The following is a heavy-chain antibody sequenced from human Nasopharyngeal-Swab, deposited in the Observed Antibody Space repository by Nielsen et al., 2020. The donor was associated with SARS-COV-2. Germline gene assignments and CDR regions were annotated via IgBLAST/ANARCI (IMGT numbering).Heavy chain of an antibody. D-gene: IGHD3-10*01. CDR2: IYYSGST. J-gene: IGHJ6*03. CDR3: ARERGRGGIWNYYYYYMDV. V-gene: IGHV4-39*07. Sequence: RQAPGKGLEWIGSIYYSGSTYYNPSLKSRVTISVDTSKNQFSLKLSSVTAADTAVYYCARERGRGGIWNYYYYYMDVWGKGTTGTVSS.